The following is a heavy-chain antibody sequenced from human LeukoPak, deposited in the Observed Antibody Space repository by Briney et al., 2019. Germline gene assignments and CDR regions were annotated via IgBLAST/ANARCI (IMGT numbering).Heavy chain of an antibody. CDR3: AKVGYCRGGSCYNYYYMDV. J-gene: IGHJ6*03. V-gene: IGHV3-23*01. CDR2: ISGSGGST. Sequence: PGGSLRLSCAASGFTFSSYAMSWVRQAPGKGLEWVSAISGSGGSTYYADSVKGRFTISRDNSKNTLYLQMNSLRAEDTAVYYCAKVGYCRGGSCYNYYYMDVWGKGTTVTVSS. CDR1: GFTFSSYA. D-gene: IGHD2-15*01.